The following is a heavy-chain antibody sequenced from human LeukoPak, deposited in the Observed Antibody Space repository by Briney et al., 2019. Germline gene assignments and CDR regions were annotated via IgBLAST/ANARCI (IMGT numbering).Heavy chain of an antibody. CDR1: GGSISSYY. D-gene: IGHD6-13*01. J-gene: IGHJ4*02. CDR2: IYYSGST. Sequence: SETLSLTCTVSGGSISSYYWSWIRQPPGKGLEWIGYIYYSGSTNYNPSLKSRVTISVDTSKNQFSLKLSSVTAADTAVYYCAREYVVPRIAAAGNSFDYWGQGTLVTVSS. CDR3: AREYVVPRIAAAGNSFDY. V-gene: IGHV4-59*12.